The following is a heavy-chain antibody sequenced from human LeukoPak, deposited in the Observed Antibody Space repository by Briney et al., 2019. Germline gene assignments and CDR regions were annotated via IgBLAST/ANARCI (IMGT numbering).Heavy chain of an antibody. J-gene: IGHJ3*02. CDR2: IYHSGST. CDR3: ARDPTTTMSAFDI. D-gene: IGHD4-17*01. Sequence: SETLSLTCTVSGGSISSGGYYWSWIRQPPGKGLEWIGYIYHSGSTYYNPSLKSRVTISVDRSKNQFSLKLSSVTAADTAVYYCARDPTTTMSAFDIWGQGTMVTVSS. CDR1: GGSISSGGYY. V-gene: IGHV4-30-2*01.